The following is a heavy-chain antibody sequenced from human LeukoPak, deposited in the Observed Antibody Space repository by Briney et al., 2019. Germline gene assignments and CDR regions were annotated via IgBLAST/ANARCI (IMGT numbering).Heavy chain of an antibody. CDR3: ARGVHYYDSSSYRLGY. D-gene: IGHD3-22*01. J-gene: IGHJ4*02. CDR2: IIPIFGTA. Sequence: GSSVKVSCKASGGTFSSYAISWVRQAPGQGLEWMGGIIPIFGTANYAQKFQGRVTITTDESTSTAYMELSSLRPEDTAVYYCARGVHYYDSSSYRLGYWGQGTLVTVSS. CDR1: GGTFSSYA. V-gene: IGHV1-69*05.